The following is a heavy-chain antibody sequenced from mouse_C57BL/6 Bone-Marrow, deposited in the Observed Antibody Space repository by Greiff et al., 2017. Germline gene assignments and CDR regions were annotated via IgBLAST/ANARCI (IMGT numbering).Heavy chain of an antibody. D-gene: IGHD2-3*01. CDR2: ISSGGDYI. CDR3: TREIYDGYFWYCDV. CDR1: GFTFSSYA. J-gene: IGHJ1*03. V-gene: IGHV5-9-1*02. Sequence: EVKLVESGEGLVKPGGSLKLSCAASGFTFSSYAMSWVRQTPEKRLEWVAYISSGGDYIYYADTVKGRFTISRDNARNTLYLQMSSLKAEDTAMYYCTREIYDGYFWYCDVWGTGTTVTVSS.